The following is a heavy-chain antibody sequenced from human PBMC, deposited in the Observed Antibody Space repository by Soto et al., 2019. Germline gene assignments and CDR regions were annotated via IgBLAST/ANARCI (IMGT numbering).Heavy chain of an antibody. CDR3: ARGGRWLQGNDY. Sequence: QVQLVESGGGVVQPGRSLRLSCAASGFTFSDYAMHWVRQAPGKGLEWVAVISYDGSNKYYADSVKGRFTISRDNSKNTLYLQMNSLRADDTAVYYCARGGRWLQGNDYWGQGTLVTVSS. CDR2: ISYDGSNK. V-gene: IGHV3-30-3*01. J-gene: IGHJ4*02. D-gene: IGHD3-16*01. CDR1: GFTFSDYA.